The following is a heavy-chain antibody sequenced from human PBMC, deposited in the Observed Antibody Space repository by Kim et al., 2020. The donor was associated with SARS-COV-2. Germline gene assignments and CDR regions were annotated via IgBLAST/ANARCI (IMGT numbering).Heavy chain of an antibody. CDR1: GFTFTSSA. D-gene: IGHD3-10*01. V-gene: IGHV1-58*02. Sequence: SVKVSCKASGFTFTSSAMQWVRQARGQRLEWIGWIVVGSGNTNYAQKFQERVTITRDISTSTAYMELSSLRSEDTAVDYCAATLDYYGSGSYGFYYYYYGMDVWGQGPRSPSP. CDR2: IVVGSGNT. J-gene: IGHJ6*02. CDR3: AATLDYYGSGSYGFYYYYYGMDV.